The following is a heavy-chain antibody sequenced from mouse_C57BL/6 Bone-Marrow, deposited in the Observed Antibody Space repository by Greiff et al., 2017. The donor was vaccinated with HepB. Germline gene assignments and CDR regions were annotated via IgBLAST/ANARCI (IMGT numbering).Heavy chain of an antibody. J-gene: IGHJ2*01. Sequence: EVKLVESGGGLVQPRGSLKLSCAASGFSFNTYAMNWVRQAPGKGLEWVARIRSKSNNYATYYADSVKDRFTISRDDSESMLYLQMNNLKTEDTAMYYCVRTTVGSYYFDYWGQGTTLTVSS. CDR1: GFSFNTYA. CDR3: VRTTVGSYYFDY. V-gene: IGHV10-1*01. CDR2: IRSKSNNYAT. D-gene: IGHD1-1*01.